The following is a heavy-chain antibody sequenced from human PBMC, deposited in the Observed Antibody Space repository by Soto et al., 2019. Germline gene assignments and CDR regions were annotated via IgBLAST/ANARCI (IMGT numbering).Heavy chain of an antibody. CDR3: ARLRNTMVRGVITGGTDFDY. D-gene: IGHD3-10*01. V-gene: IGHV4-59*12. Sequence: SETLSLTCTVSGVSISTYYWSWIRQPPGKGLEWIAYINYSGNTNYNPSLKSRVTISVDTSKSQVSLKVTSVTAADTAVYYCARLRNTMVRGVITGGTDFDYWGQGTLVTVSS. CDR2: INYSGNT. CDR1: GVSISTYY. J-gene: IGHJ4*02.